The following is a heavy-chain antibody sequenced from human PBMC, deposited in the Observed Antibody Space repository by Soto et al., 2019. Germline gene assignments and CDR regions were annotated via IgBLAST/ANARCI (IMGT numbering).Heavy chain of an antibody. J-gene: IGHJ4*02. Sequence: EVQLLESGGDLVQPGGSLRLSCAASGFTFSGYAMNWVRQAPGKRLEWVSSITGTTGNTYYADSVKGRFTISRDNSKNTQYLQMSSLRAEDTAVYECAKGSGQSCSGVTCYPFDYWGQGTLVAVSS. CDR1: GFTFSGYA. CDR2: ITGTTGNT. V-gene: IGHV3-23*01. CDR3: AKGSGQSCSGVTCYPFDY. D-gene: IGHD2-15*01.